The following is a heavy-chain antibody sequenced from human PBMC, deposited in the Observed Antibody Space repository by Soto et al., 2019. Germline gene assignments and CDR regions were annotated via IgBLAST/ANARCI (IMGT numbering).Heavy chain of an antibody. CDR1: GYTFTSYY. D-gene: IGHD3-22*01. CDR2: INPSGGST. CDR3: ARADYYDSSGFYYDC. Sequence: ASVKVSCKASGYTFTSYYMHWVRQAPGQVLELMGIINPSGGSTNYLQKFQGRITMTRDTSTSTVYMELSSLRSEDTAVYFCARADYYDSSGFYYDCWGQGSLVTVSS. J-gene: IGHJ4*02. V-gene: IGHV1-46*01.